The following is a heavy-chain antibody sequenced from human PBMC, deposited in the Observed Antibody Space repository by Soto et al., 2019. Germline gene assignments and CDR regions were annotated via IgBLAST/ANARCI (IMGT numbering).Heavy chain of an antibody. Sequence: QVQLQESGPGLVKPSQTLSLTCTVSGGSISSGAYYWSWIRQHPGKGLEWIGYIYYSGSTYYNPSLKSRVTMSADTSRNQFSLKLSSVTAADTAIYYCARSYDSRGYWGGLDFDNWGQGTLVTVSS. D-gene: IGHD3-22*01. CDR1: GGSISSGAYY. V-gene: IGHV4-31*03. CDR3: ARSYDSRGYWGGLDFDN. J-gene: IGHJ4*02. CDR2: IYYSGST.